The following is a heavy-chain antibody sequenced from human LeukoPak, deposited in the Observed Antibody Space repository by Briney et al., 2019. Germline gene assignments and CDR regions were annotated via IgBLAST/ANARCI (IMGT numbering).Heavy chain of an antibody. CDR1: GFTVSSNY. V-gene: IGHV3-66*01. CDR3: ARGGSLWFGELLFFDY. D-gene: IGHD3-10*01. J-gene: IGHJ4*02. Sequence: GGSLRLSCAASGFTVSSNYMSWVRHAPGKGLEWVSVIYSGGSTYYADSVKGRFTISRDNSKNTLYLQMNSLRAEDTAVYYCARGGSLWFGELLFFDYWGQGTLVTVSS. CDR2: IYSGGST.